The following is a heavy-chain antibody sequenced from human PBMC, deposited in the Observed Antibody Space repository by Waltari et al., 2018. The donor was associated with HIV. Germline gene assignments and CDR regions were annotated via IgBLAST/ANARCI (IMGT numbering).Heavy chain of an antibody. V-gene: IGHV1-18*01. CDR1: GNSFSIYG. D-gene: IGHD2-15*01. J-gene: IGHJ3*01. CDR3: VREGFCSGGRCYSGTRAV. CDR2: NSSSDVNT. Sequence: QGQLVQSGAEVKQPGASVKVSCKTSGNSFSIYGISWVRPAPGQGLEWMGGNSSSDVNTKYAQNFQSRVTMTTDTSTNTVNMELRSLRSDDTAIYYCVREGFCSGGRCYSGTRAVWGPGTMVTVSS.